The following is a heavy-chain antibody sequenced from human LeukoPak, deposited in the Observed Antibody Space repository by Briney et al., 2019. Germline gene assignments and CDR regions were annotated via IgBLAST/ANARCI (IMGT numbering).Heavy chain of an antibody. CDR1: GGSFSGYY. CDR2: INHSGST. J-gene: IGHJ4*02. CDR3: ARGLTKDY. D-gene: IGHD2-15*01. V-gene: IGHV4-34*01. Sequence: PSETLTLTCAVYGGSFSGYYLSWIRQPPGKGLEWIGEINHSGSTNYNPSLKSRVTISVDTSKNQCSLRLSSVTAADTAVYCCARGLTKDYWGQGTLVTVSS.